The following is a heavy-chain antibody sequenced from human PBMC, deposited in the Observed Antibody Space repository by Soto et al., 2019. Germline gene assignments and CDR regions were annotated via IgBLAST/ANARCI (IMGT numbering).Heavy chain of an antibody. CDR3: ARDQPGYSYGYGLGY. CDR2: ISSSSSYI. J-gene: IGHJ4*02. Sequence: EVQLVESGGGLVKPGGSLRLSCAASGFTFSSYSMNWVRQAPGKGLEWVSSISSSSSYIYYADSVKGRFTISRDNAKNSLYLQMNSLRAEDTAVYYCARDQPGYSYGYGLGYWGQGTPVTVSS. CDR1: GFTFSSYS. V-gene: IGHV3-21*01. D-gene: IGHD5-18*01.